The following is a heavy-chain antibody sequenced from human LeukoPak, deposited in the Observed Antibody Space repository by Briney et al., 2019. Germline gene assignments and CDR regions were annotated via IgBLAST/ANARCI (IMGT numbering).Heavy chain of an antibody. D-gene: IGHD5-18*01. CDR1: GYTFTTYP. J-gene: IGHJ4*02. CDR3: ARDQGGQLWF. CDR2: INTGSDNT. Sequence: ASVKVSCKASGYTFTTYPMYWVRQAPGQRLEWMGWINTGSDNTKYSQKFQDRITITRDTSASTAYMELSSLRSEDTAVYYCARDQGGQLWFWGQGTLVTVSS. V-gene: IGHV1-3*04.